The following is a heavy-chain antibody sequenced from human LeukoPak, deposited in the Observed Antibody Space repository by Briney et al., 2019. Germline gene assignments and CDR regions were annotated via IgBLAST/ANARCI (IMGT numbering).Heavy chain of an antibody. J-gene: IGHJ4*02. V-gene: IGHV4-39*01. CDR1: GAYISGSGYY. CDR2: IYYSGST. Sequence: SETLSLTCTVSGAYISGSGYYWGWSRQPPGKGLDRFGYIYYSGSTNYNPPLKSRVTISVDTSKHQFSLKLSSVTAADMAVYYCARHRGQRRYSSGWYGPFDYWGQGTLVTVSS. D-gene: IGHD6-19*01. CDR3: ARHRGQRRYSSGWYGPFDY.